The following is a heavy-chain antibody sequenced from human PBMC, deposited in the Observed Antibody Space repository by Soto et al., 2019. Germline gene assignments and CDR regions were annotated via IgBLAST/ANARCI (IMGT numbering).Heavy chain of an antibody. CDR2: IYHSATT. J-gene: IGHJ4*02. Sequence: QVQLQESGPGLVNPSGALSLTCAVSGGSISSSNWWSWVRQPPGKGLEWIGEIYHSATTNYNPSLKSRVTMAADKSRNQSSLKLSSVTAADTAVYYCARRWGEGRVDYWGQGTLVTVSS. V-gene: IGHV4-4*02. CDR3: ARRWGEGRVDY. D-gene: IGHD3-10*01. CDR1: GGSISSSNW.